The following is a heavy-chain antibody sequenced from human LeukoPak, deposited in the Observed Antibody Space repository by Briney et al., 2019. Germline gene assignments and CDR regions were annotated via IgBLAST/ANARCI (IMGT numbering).Heavy chain of an antibody. CDR2: VNHNGTT. CDR1: GGSFTDYY. J-gene: IGHJ5*02. Sequence: PSETLSLTCAVYGGSFTDYYWSWIRQTPGKGLEWIGEVNHNGTTNYNPSLKSRVTISVDTSKNQFSLKVTSVTAADTALYYCARAYNGYDYPWGQGTLVTVSS. V-gene: IGHV4-34*01. CDR3: ARAYNGYDYP. D-gene: IGHD5-12*01.